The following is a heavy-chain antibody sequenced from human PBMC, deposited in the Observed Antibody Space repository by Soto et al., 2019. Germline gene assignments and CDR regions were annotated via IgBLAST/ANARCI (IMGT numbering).Heavy chain of an antibody. J-gene: IGHJ6*02. CDR1: GYIFSRYG. CDR3: AREAAAERNYYGLDV. D-gene: IGHD6-13*01. CDR2: ISGYNGNT. V-gene: IGHV1-18*04. Sequence: QVQLVQSGPEVRKPGASVKVSCKASGYIFSRYGISWVRQAPGQGLEWMAWISGYNGNTKFGERVQGSVKVTTDTSTSTAYMELRSLRSADTAVYYCAREAAAERNYYGLDVWGQGTTVIVSS.